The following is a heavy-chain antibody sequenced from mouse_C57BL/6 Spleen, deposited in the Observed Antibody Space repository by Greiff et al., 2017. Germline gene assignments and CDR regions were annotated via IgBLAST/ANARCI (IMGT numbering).Heavy chain of an antibody. CDR3: ARVEDRVITTVVEGAMDY. CDR1: GYTFTSYW. J-gene: IGHJ4*01. Sequence: QVQLQQPGAELVKPGASVKLSCKASGYTFTSYWMHWVKQRPGRGLEWIGRLDPNSGGTTYNEKFKSKATLTVDQPSSTAYMQLSSLTSEDSAVYYCARVEDRVITTVVEGAMDYWGQGTSVTVSS. V-gene: IGHV1-72*01. CDR2: LDPNSGGT. D-gene: IGHD1-1*01.